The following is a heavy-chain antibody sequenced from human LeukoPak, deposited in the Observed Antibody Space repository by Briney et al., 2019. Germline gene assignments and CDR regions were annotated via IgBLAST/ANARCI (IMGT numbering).Heavy chain of an antibody. Sequence: GGSLRLSCEDSGFTFADYGLSWVRQAPGNGPQWVAGINWSGDNTFYADSVKDRFTISRDNTKKTLYLQMDNLRGDDTATYYCARDLSSNWSNLGYWGQGTLVTVSS. CDR1: GFTFADYG. CDR2: INWSGDNT. V-gene: IGHV3-20*04. D-gene: IGHD6-13*01. CDR3: ARDLSSNWSNLGY. J-gene: IGHJ4*02.